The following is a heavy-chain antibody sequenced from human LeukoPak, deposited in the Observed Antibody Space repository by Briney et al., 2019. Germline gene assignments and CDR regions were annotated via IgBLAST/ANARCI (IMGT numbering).Heavy chain of an antibody. CDR2: IYHSGST. CDR1: GYSISSGYY. J-gene: IGHJ3*02. Sequence: PSETLSLTCTVSGYSISSGYYWGWIRQPPGKGLEWIGSIYHSGSTYYNPSLKSRVTISVDTSKNQFSLKLSSVTAADTAVYYCASPQWFGEFDAFDIWGQGTMVTVSS. D-gene: IGHD3-10*01. V-gene: IGHV4-38-2*02. CDR3: ASPQWFGEFDAFDI.